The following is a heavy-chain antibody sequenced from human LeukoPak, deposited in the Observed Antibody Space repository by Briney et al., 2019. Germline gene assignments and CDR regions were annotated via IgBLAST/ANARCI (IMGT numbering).Heavy chain of an antibody. CDR2: INPTTGGT. CDR1: GYTFTDYY. CDR3: AREFRTTTWSYDAFDL. D-gene: IGHD1/OR15-1a*01. V-gene: IGHV1-2*02. J-gene: IGHJ3*01. Sequence: ASVKDSCKASGYTFTDYYMHWVRQAPGQGLEWVGWINPTTGGTNYAQKFQDRVTMTRDTSNNTSYMELSRLRSDDTAVYYCAREFRTTTWSYDAFDLWGQGTMVAVSS.